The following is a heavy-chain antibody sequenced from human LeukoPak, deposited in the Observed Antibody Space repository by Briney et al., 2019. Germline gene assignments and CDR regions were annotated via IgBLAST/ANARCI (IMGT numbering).Heavy chain of an antibody. CDR2: ISYDGSNK. V-gene: IGHV3-30*03. CDR1: GFTFSSYG. J-gene: IGHJ4*02. Sequence: PGGSLRLSCAASGFTFSSYGMHWVRQAPGKGLEWVAVISYDGSNKYYADSVKGRFTISRDNSKNTLYLQMNSLRAEDTAVYYCARGVGATLLDYWGQGALVTVSS. CDR3: ARGVGATLLDY. D-gene: IGHD1-26*01.